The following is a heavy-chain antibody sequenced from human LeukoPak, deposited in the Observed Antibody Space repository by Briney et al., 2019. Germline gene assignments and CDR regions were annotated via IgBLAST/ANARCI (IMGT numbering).Heavy chain of an antibody. V-gene: IGHV3-23*01. D-gene: IGHD5-18*01. CDR2: ISGSGGST. CDR3: AKIVDTDYYYYMDV. Sequence: GGSLRLSCAASGFTFSSYAVSWVRQAPGKGLEWVSAISGSGGSTYYADSVKGRFTISRDNSKNTLYLQMNSLRAEDTAVYYCAKIVDTDYYYYMDVWGKGTTVTVSS. J-gene: IGHJ6*03. CDR1: GFTFSSYA.